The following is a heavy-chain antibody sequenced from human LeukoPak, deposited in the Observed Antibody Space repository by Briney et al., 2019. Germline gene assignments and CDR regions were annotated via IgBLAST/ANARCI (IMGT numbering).Heavy chain of an antibody. D-gene: IGHD4-17*01. CDR2: ISAYNGNT. V-gene: IGHV1-18*01. J-gene: IGHJ4*02. CDR1: GYTFTSYG. CDR3: ARDLTVTINACNY. Sequence: GASVKVSCKASGYTFTSYGISWVRQAPGQGLEWMGWISAYNGNTNYAQKLQGRVTMTTDTSTSTDYMELRSLRSDDTAVYYCARDLTVTINACNYWGQGTLVTVSS.